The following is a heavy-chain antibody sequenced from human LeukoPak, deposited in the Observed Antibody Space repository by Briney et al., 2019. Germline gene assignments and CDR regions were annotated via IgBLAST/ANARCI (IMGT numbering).Heavy chain of an antibody. CDR2: ISAYSGNT. J-gene: IGHJ6*03. D-gene: IGHD4-17*01. V-gene: IGHV1-18*01. CDR1: AYTFTSNG. CDR3: ARVRDYDDSPGDMDV. Sequence: GASVKVSCNASAYTFTSNGISWVRHAHAQGLEWMGLISAYSGNTNYAQKLQGRVTMTTDTSTSTAYTELRSLRSDDTAVYYCARVRDYDDSPGDMDVWGKGTPVTVSS.